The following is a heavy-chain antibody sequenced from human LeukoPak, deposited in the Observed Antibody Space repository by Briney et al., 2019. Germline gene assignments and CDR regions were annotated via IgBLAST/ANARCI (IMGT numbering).Heavy chain of an antibody. J-gene: IGHJ4*02. CDR2: INPNSGGT. D-gene: IGHD3-16*02. V-gene: IGHV1-2*02. CDR3: ARVAPLRLGELSFLRFWDY. Sequence: GASVKVSCKASGYTFTGYYIHWVRQAPGQGLEWMGWINPNSGGTNYAQKFQGRVTMTRDTSISTAYMELSRLRSDDTAVYYCARVAPLRLGELSFLRFWDYWGQGTLVTVSS. CDR1: GYTFTGYY.